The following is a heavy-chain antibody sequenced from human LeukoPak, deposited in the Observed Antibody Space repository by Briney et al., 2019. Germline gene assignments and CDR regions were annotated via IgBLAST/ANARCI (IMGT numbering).Heavy chain of an antibody. V-gene: IGHV4-61*01. CDR1: GDSVSSGNYY. CDR3: ARQPVGITGTPGAFDI. D-gene: IGHD1-7*01. Sequence: SGTLSLTCTVSGDSVSSGNYYLTWIRQPPGKGLDWITYMSPSGTTKYNPSLKSRVTTSVDTSRTQFSLRLSSVTAADTAMYYCARQPVGITGTPGAFDIWGQGTMVTVSS. J-gene: IGHJ3*02. CDR2: MSPSGTT.